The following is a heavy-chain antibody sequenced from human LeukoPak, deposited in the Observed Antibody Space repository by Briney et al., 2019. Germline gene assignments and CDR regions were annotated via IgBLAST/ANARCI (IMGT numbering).Heavy chain of an antibody. J-gene: IGHJ6*02. CDR2: INPNSGAT. Sequence: GASVKVSCKASGYTFTASYIHWVRQAPGQGLEWMGWINPNSGATNYAQKFQGRVTMTRDTSISTAYMELSRLRSGDTAVYYCAREEMATDDDYYGMDVWGQGTTVTVSS. D-gene: IGHD5-24*01. CDR3: AREEMATDDDYYGMDV. CDR1: GYTFTASY. V-gene: IGHV1-2*02.